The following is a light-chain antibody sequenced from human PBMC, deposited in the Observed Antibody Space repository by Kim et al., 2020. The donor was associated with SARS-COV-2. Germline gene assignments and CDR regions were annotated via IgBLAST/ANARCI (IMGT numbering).Light chain of an antibody. CDR1: SGSLANNY. CDR2: DNK. J-gene: IGLJ3*02. CDR3: QSYNNGNQE. Sequence: NFMLTQPHSVSESPGKTVTISCTRSSGSLANNYVQWYQQRQGSAPTIVIYDNKQRTSGVPDRFSGSIDSSSNSASLSISGLRTEDEADYYCQSYNNGNQEFGGGTKL. V-gene: IGLV6-57*04.